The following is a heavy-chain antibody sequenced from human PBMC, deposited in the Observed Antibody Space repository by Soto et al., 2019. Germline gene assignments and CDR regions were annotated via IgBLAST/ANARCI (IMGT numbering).Heavy chain of an antibody. D-gene: IGHD2-2*03. CDR2: MNPNSGNT. J-gene: IGHJ4*02. V-gene: IGHV1-8*01. CDR1: GYTFTSYD. Sequence: VKVSCKASGYTFTSYDINWVRQATGQGLEWMGWMNPNSGNTGYAQKFQGRVTMTRNTSISTAYMELSSLRSEDTAVYYCAKEGGYCSSTSCYGRVYYWGQGTLVTVSS. CDR3: AKEGGYCSSTSCYGRVYY.